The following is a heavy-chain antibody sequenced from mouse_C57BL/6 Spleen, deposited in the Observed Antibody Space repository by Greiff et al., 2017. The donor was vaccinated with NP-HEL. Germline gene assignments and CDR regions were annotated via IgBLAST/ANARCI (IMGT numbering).Heavy chain of an antibody. CDR2: IYPGSGST. J-gene: IGHJ2*01. V-gene: IGHV1-55*01. CDR3: ARGDGYYFYYFDY. CDR1: GYTFTSYW. Sequence: VQLQQSGAELVKPGASVKMSCKASGYTFTSYWITWVKQRPGQGLEWIGDIYPGSGSTNYNEKFKSKATLTVDTSSSTAYMQLSSLTSEDSAVYYCARGDGYYFYYFDYWGQGTTLTVSS. D-gene: IGHD2-3*01.